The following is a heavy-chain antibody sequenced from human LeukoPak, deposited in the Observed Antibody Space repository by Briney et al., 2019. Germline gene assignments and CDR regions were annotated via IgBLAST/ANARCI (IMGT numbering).Heavy chain of an antibody. CDR2: IKSKTDGGTT. J-gene: IGHJ4*02. CDR1: GFTFSNAC. CDR3: TTDGRHSGYLWVDY. D-gene: IGHD5-12*01. Sequence: PGGSLRLSCAASGFTFSNACMSWVRQAPGKGLEWVGRIKSKTDGGTTDYAAPVKGRFTISRDDSKNTLYLQMNSLKTEDTAVYYCTTDGRHSGYLWVDYWGQGTLVTVSS. V-gene: IGHV3-15*01.